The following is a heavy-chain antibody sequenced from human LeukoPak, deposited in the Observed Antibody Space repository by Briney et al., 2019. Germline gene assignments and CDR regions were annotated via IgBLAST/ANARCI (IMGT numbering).Heavy chain of an antibody. CDR1: GVSVSNHY. D-gene: IGHD6-19*01. V-gene: IGHV4-59*02. J-gene: IGHJ4*02. CDR3: ARHSSGWHFDS. CDR2: FYYSGGT. Sequence: KPSETLSLTCSVSGVSVSNHYWSWIRQPPGKGLEWIGWFYYSGGTYFNPSLVSRVTISADTSRNHLSLNLRSRTAAETAVYYCARHSSGWHFDSWGQGALVTVSS.